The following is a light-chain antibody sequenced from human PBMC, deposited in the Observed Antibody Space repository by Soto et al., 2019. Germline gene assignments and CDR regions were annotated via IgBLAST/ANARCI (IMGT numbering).Light chain of an antibody. J-gene: IGKJ1*01. CDR1: QSISSY. Sequence: IQMTQSPSSLSASVGDRVTITCRASQSISSYLNWYQQKPGKAPKLLIYAASSLQSGVPSRFSGSGSGTELTLTISSLQPDDFATDYCQQYNSYSFGQGTKVDIK. V-gene: IGKV1-39*01. CDR2: AAS. CDR3: QQYNSYS.